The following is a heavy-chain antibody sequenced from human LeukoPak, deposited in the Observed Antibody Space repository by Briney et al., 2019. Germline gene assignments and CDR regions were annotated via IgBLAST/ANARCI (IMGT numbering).Heavy chain of an antibody. CDR3: AKGGSNWYFDL. J-gene: IGHJ2*01. Sequence: GGSLRLSCVASGFTFSSYSMHWVRQAPGKGLEWVAVIWYGGSNKYYADSVKGRFTISRDNSKNTLYLQMNSLRAEDTAVYYCAKGGSNWYFDLWGRGTLVTVSS. CDR1: GFTFSSYS. CDR2: IWYGGSNK. V-gene: IGHV3-30*02. D-gene: IGHD5/OR15-5a*01.